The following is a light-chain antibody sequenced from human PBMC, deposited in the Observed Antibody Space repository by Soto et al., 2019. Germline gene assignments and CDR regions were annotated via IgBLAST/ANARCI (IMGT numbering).Light chain of an antibody. V-gene: IGKV3D-15*01. J-gene: IGKJ4*01. CDR2: DAS. CDR1: QSVDND. Sequence: IVMTQSPATLSVSPGDRATLSCRASQSVDNDLAWYQQKPGQPPRLLIYDASTRATGIPARFSGSQSGTEFTLTISSLLSEDFAIYSCQQYNNWPLTLGGGTKVEIK. CDR3: QQYNNWPLT.